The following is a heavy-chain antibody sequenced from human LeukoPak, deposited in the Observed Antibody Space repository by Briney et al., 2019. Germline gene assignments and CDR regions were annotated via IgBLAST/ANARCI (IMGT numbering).Heavy chain of an antibody. D-gene: IGHD1-26*01. CDR3: ARLGLTGDPNFDY. CDR1: GGSFSSYY. V-gene: IGHV4-39*01. J-gene: IGHJ4*02. CDR2: IYYSGST. Sequence: SETLSLTCAVYGGSFSSYYWGWIRQPPGKGLEWIGSIYYSGSTYYNPSLKSRVTISVDTAKNQFSLKLSSVTAADTAVYYCARLGLTGDPNFDYWGQGTLVTVSS.